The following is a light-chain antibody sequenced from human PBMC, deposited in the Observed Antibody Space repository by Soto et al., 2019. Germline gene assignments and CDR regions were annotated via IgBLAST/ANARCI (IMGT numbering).Light chain of an antibody. CDR2: DVS. J-gene: IGLJ1*01. V-gene: IGLV2-11*01. CDR1: SSDVGGYNF. Sequence: QSALTQPRSVSGSPGRSVTISCTGTSSDVGGYNFVSWYQHHPGKAPKLIIYDVSKRPSGVPDRFSGSKSGNTASLTISGLQAEDEADYYCCSYAGSYTLYVFGTGTKVTVL. CDR3: CSYAGSYTLYV.